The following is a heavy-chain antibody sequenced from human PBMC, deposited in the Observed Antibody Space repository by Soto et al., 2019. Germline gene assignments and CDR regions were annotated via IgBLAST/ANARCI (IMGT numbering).Heavy chain of an antibody. CDR2: ISYDGSNK. J-gene: IGHJ6*02. CDR1: RFTVSSYG. D-gene: IGHD6-13*01. Sequence: GGSLRLSCAASRFTVSSYGMHWVRQAPGKGLEWVAVISYDGSNKYYADSVKGRFTISRDNSKNTLYLQMNSLRAEDTAVYYCAKDNGHYSSWYRAEYYYYYYGMDVWGQGTTVTVSS. V-gene: IGHV3-30*18. CDR3: AKDNGHYSSWYRAEYYYYYYGMDV.